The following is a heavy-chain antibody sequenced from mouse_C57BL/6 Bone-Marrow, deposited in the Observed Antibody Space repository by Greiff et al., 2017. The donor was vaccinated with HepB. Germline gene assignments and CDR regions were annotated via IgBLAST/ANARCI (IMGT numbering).Heavy chain of an antibody. V-gene: IGHV1-80*01. CDR2: IYPGDGDT. CDR1: GYAFSSYW. CDR3: ARGDYYGRRDY. D-gene: IGHD1-1*01. J-gene: IGHJ2*01. Sequence: QVQLKESGAELVKPGASVKISCKASGYAFSSYWMNWVKQRPGKGLEWIGQIYPGDGDTNYTGKFKGKATLTADKSSSTAYMQLSSLTSEDSAVYFCARGDYYGRRDYWGQGTTLTVSS.